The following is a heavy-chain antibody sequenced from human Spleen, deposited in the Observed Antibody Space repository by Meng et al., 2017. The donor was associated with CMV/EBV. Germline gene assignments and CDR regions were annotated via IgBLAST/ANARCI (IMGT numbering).Heavy chain of an antibody. CDR1: GFTFSSYS. CDR2: IGSSSDYI. CDR3: ARELSVRPGTCDC. J-gene: IGHJ4*02. D-gene: IGHD6-13*01. Sequence: GESLKISCAASGFTFSSYSMNWVRQAPGKGLEWVSSIGSSSDYIYYADSVKGRFTISRDNARNSLFLQMNSLSVEDTALYYCARELSVRPGTCDCWGQGTLVTVSS. V-gene: IGHV3-21*01.